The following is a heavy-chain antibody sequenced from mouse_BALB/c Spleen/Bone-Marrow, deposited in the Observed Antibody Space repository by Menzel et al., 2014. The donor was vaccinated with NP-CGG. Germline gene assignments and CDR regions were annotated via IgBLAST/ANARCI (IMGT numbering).Heavy chain of an antibody. V-gene: IGHV14-3*02. D-gene: IGHD1-1*01. CDR2: IDPANGNT. J-gene: IGHJ2*01. CDR3: ARYYYGSSLFDY. Sequence: VQLQQPGAELVKPGASVKSSCTASGFNIKDTYMHWVKQRPEQGLEWIGRIDPANGNTKYDPKFQGKATITADTSSNTAYLQLSSLTSEDTAVYYCARYYYGSSLFDYWGQGTTLTVSS. CDR1: GFNIKDTY.